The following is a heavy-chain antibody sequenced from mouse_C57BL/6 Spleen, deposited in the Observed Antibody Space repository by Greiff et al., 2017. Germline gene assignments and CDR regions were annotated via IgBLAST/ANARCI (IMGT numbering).Heavy chain of an antibody. CDR1: GFTFSDYG. CDR3: ARPWVGYYFDY. J-gene: IGHJ2*01. Sequence: DVQLVESGGGLVKPGGSLKLSCAASGFTFSDYGMHWVRQAPEKGLEWVAYISSGSSTIYYADTVKGRFTISRDNAKNTLCLQMTSLRSEDTAMYYCARPWVGYYFDYWGQGTTLTVSS. D-gene: IGHD1-1*02. V-gene: IGHV5-17*01. CDR2: ISSGSSTI.